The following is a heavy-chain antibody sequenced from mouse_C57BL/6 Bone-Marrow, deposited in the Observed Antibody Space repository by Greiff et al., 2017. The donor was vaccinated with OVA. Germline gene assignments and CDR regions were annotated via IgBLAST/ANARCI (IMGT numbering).Heavy chain of an antibody. J-gene: IGHJ2*01. CDR2: IDPSDSYT. CDR1: GYTFTSYW. CDR3: ARGGVFYYGSSLDY. D-gene: IGHD1-1*01. V-gene: IGHV1-50*01. Sequence: VQLQQPGAELVKPGASVKLSCKASGYTFTSYWMQWVKQRPGQGLEWIGEIDPSDSYTNYNQKFKGKATLTVDTSSSTAYMQLSSLTSEDSAVYYCARGGVFYYGSSLDYWSQGTTLTVSS.